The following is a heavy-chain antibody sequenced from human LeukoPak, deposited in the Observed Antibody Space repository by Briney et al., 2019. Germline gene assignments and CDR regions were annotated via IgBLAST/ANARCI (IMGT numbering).Heavy chain of an antibody. V-gene: IGHV4-34*01. J-gene: IGHJ3*02. Sequence: SETLSLTCAVYGGSFSGYYWSWIRQPPGKGLEWIGEINHSGSTNYNPSLKSRVTISVDTSKNQFSLKLSSVTAADTAVYYCARGHCSSTSCLDAFDIWGQGTMVIVSS. CDR2: INHSGST. CDR1: GGSFSGYY. D-gene: IGHD2-2*01. CDR3: ARGHCSSTSCLDAFDI.